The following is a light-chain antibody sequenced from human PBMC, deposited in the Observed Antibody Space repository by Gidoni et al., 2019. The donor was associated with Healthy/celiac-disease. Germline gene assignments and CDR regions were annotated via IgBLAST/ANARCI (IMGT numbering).Light chain of an antibody. V-gene: IGKV3-20*01. Sequence: EIVLTQSAGTLSLSPGERATLSCRASQSVSSSYLAWYQQKPGQDPRLLIYGASSRATGIPDRFSGSGSGTDFTLTISRLEPEDFAVYYCQQYGSSPRTFGQGTKVEIK. CDR2: GAS. CDR3: QQYGSSPRT. J-gene: IGKJ1*01. CDR1: QSVSSSY.